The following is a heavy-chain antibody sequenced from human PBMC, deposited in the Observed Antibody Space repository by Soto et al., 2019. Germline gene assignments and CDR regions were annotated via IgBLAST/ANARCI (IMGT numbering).Heavy chain of an antibody. CDR3: AKARVRIVGANSFVY. J-gene: IGHJ4*02. Sequence: GGSLRLSCVGSGFTFSNYGMHWVRQPPGKGLEWVALISDDGDKRYYADSVRGRLIISRDNSKDTLYLQMNSLGPDDTAVYFCAKARVRIVGANSFVYLGQGTPVTVSS. D-gene: IGHD1-26*01. CDR2: ISDDGDKR. CDR1: GFTFSNYG. V-gene: IGHV3-30*18.